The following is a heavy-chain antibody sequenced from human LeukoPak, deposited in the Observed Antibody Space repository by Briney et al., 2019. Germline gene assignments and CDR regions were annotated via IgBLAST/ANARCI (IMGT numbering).Heavy chain of an antibody. V-gene: IGHV3-23*01. CDR3: AKVYGRNGYFPY. CDR2: ISGSGGST. Sequence: GGSLRLSCAASGFTFSSYAMSWVRQAPGKGLEWVSAISGSGGSTYYADSVKGRFTISRDNSKNTLYLQRNSLRAGDTAVYYCAKVYGRNGYFPYWGQGTLVTVSS. J-gene: IGHJ4*02. CDR1: GFTFSSYA. D-gene: IGHD3-22*01.